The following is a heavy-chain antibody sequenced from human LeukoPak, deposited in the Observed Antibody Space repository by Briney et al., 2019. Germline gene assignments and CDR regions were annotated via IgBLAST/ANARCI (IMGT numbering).Heavy chain of an antibody. V-gene: IGHV3-30*04. D-gene: IGHD6-19*01. CDR2: ISYDENNK. Sequence: PGRSLRLSCAASGFTFSSYTMHWVRQAPGKGLDWVAVISYDENNKYYADSVKGRFTISRDNSKNTLYLQMNSLRAEDTAVYYCARAKQWLDAFDIWGQGTMVTVSS. J-gene: IGHJ3*02. CDR1: GFTFSSYT. CDR3: ARAKQWLDAFDI.